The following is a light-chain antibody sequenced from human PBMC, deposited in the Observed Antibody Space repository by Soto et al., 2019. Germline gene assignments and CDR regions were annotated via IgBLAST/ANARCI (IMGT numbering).Light chain of an antibody. CDR3: QQYNDWPLT. Sequence: EIVMTQSPATLSVSPGESATLSCRASQNINSNLAWYQQKPGQAPRLLIYRASTMATGIPARFSGSGSGTEFTLTISSLQSEDFALYYCQQYNDWPLTFGQGTKVDIK. CDR1: QNINSN. CDR2: RAS. V-gene: IGKV3-15*01. J-gene: IGKJ1*01.